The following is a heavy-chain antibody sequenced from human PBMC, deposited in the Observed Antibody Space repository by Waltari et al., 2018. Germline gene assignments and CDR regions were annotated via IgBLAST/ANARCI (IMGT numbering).Heavy chain of an antibody. D-gene: IGHD3-3*01. J-gene: IGHJ6*02. CDR3: ASGQYYDFWSGHGMDV. Sequence: QVQLVQSGAEVQKPGSSVKVSCKASGGTFSSYAIRWLRQAPGQGLEWMGGIIPIFGTANYAQKFQGRVTITADESTSTAYMELSSLRSEDTAVYYCASGQYYDFWSGHGMDVWGQGTTVTVSS. V-gene: IGHV1-69*13. CDR2: IIPIFGTA. CDR1: GGTFSSYA.